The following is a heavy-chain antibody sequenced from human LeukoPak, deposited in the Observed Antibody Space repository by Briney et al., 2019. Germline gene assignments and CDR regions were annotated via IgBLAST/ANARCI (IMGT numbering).Heavy chain of an antibody. J-gene: IGHJ4*02. Sequence: GESLRISCKGSGYSFTSYWIGWVRQMPGKGLEWMGIIYPGDSEIIYSPSFQGQVTISADKSITTAYLQWSSLKASDNAMYYCARRQSPDYWGQGTLVTVSS. CDR3: ARRQSPDY. CDR2: IYPGDSEI. V-gene: IGHV5-51*01. CDR1: GYSFTSYW.